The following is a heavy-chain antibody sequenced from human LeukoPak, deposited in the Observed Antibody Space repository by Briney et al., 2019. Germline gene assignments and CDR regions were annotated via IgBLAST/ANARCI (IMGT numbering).Heavy chain of an antibody. D-gene: IGHD3-16*02. CDR1: GFTVTNYA. J-gene: IGHJ4*02. V-gene: IGHV3-23*01. Sequence: PGGSLRLSCPASGFTVTNYAISWARQPAGEWLEWVSVMSANDGSTYYTDSVKGRLTITRDNSKNTVYLQLNNLRAEDTAVYFCARHDSFIPYWGQGTLVTVSS. CDR2: MSANDGST. CDR3: ARHDSFIPY.